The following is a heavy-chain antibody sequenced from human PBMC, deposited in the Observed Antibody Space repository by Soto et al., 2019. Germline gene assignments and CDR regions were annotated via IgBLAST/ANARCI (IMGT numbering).Heavy chain of an antibody. CDR1: GGSFSGYY. CDR2: INHSGST. D-gene: IGHD3-22*01. CDR3: ARFNYYDSSARDAFDI. V-gene: IGHV4-34*01. Sequence: NPSETLSLTCAVYGGSFSGYYWSWIRQPPGKGLEWIGEINHSGSTNYNPSLKSRVTISVDTSKNQFSLKLSSVTAADTAVYYCARFNYYDSSARDAFDIWGQGTMVTVSS. J-gene: IGHJ3*02.